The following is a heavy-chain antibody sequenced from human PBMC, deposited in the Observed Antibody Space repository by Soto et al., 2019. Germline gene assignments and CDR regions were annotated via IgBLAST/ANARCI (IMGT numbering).Heavy chain of an antibody. CDR1: GFTVSSANY. CDR2: IYSAGTT. V-gene: IGHV3-53*01. CDR3: HGDGY. J-gene: IGHJ4*02. Sequence: EVQLVESGGGLIQPGGSLRLSCVVSGFTVSSANYMSWVRQAPGKGLEWVSVIYSAGTTYYADSVKGRFTISRDNSKNTLYLQMTSRMAEDTAVYYCHGDGYWCQGTLVTVSS.